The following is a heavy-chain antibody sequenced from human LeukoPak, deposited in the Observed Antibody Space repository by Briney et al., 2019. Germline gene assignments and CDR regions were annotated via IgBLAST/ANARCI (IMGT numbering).Heavy chain of an antibody. J-gene: IGHJ6*02. CDR1: GYTFTSYY. CDR3: ARDLIAVAGARSYYYGMDV. V-gene: IGHV1-46*01. CDR2: INPSGGST. D-gene: IGHD6-19*01. Sequence: ASVKVSCKASGYTFTSYYMHWVRQAPGQGLEWMGIINPSGGSTSYAQKFQGRVTMTRDTSTSTVYMELSSLRSEDTAVYYCARDLIAVAGARSYYYGMDVWGQGTTVTVSS.